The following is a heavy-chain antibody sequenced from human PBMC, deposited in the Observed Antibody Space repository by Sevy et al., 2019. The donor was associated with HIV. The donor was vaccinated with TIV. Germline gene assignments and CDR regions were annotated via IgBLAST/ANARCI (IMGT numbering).Heavy chain of an antibody. CDR2: IRYDGSNK. J-gene: IGHJ6*03. CDR3: AKVPAGGTTLYYYYYMDV. CDR1: GFTFSSYG. Sequence: GGSLRLSCAASGFTFSSYGMHWVRQAPGKGLEWVAFIRYDGSNKYYADSVKGRLTISRDKSKNTLYLQMNSPSAEDTAVYYCAKVPAGGTTLYYYYYMDVWGKGTTVTVSS. D-gene: IGHD1-7*01. V-gene: IGHV3-30*02.